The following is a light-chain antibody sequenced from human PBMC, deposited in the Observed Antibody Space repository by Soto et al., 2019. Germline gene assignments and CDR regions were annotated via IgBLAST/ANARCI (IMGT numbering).Light chain of an antibody. CDR3: QQYNNWPTWT. J-gene: IGKJ1*01. V-gene: IGKV3-15*01. CDR1: QSVGSN. Sequence: EIVLTQSPATLSLSPGERVTLSCRARQSVGSNLAWYQQKPGQAPRLLIYGASTRATGIPARFSGSGSETEFTLTISSLQAEDSAVYFCQQYNNWPTWTFGQGTKV. CDR2: GAS.